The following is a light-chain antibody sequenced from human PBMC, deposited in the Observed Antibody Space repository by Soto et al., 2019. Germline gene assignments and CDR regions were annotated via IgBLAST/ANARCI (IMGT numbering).Light chain of an antibody. CDR2: GAS. Sequence: DIQLTQSPSFLSASVGDRVTITCRTSQGISSSLAWYQQKPGKAPKLLIYGASTLQSGVPSRFSGSGSGTEFTLTISSLQPEDFATYYCQQLNSYPSITFGQGTRLEIK. V-gene: IGKV1-9*01. J-gene: IGKJ5*01. CDR1: QGISSS. CDR3: QQLNSYPSIT.